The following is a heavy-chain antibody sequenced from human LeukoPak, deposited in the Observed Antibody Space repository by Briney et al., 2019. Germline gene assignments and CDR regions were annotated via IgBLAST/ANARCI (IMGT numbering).Heavy chain of an antibody. CDR2: INPSGGST. D-gene: IGHD6-13*01. CDR1: GYTFTSYY. J-gene: IGHJ4*02. CDR3: ARVLSLWVAAADY. V-gene: IGHV1-46*01. Sequence: ASVKVSCKASGYTFTSYYMHWVRQAPGQGLEWMGIINPSGGSTSYAQKFQGRVTMTRDMSTSTVYMELSSLRSEDTAAYYCARVLSLWVAAADYWGQGTLVTVSP.